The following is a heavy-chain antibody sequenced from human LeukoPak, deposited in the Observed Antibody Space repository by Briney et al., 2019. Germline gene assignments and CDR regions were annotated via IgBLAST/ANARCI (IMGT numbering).Heavy chain of an antibody. CDR1: GFSFSSFW. Sequence: TGGPLRLSCAASGFSFSSFWMSWVRQAPGKGPEWVAHIKEKGNEQYYADSVKGRFTISRDNARKSLWVQMDSLRVEDTAVYYCARGPGEFDASDIWGQGTMVTVSS. V-gene: IGHV3-7*01. CDR2: IKEKGNEQ. J-gene: IGHJ3*02. CDR3: ARGPGEFDASDI. D-gene: IGHD3-16*01.